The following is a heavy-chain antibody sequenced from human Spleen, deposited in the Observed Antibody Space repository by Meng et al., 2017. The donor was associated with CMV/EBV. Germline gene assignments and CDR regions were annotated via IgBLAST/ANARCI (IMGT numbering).Heavy chain of an antibody. D-gene: IGHD2-2*01. V-gene: IGHV4-31*02. CDR2: THYSGTT. CDR1: GGSSSSGGYY. CDR3: ARDCSSTSCPLDP. Sequence: GFGGSSSSGGYYRGWIRKRPGRGREWIGYTHYSGTTYYNPSLKSRITISVDTSKNQFSLELRFVTAADTAVYHCARDCSSTSCPLDPWGQGTLVTVSS. J-gene: IGHJ5*02.